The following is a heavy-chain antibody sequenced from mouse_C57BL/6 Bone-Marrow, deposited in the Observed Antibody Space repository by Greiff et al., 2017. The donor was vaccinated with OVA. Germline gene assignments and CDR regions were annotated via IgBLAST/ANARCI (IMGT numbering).Heavy chain of an antibody. CDR3: AREFFDSWFAY. J-gene: IGHJ3*01. V-gene: IGHV5-4*01. CDR2: ISDGGSYT. Sequence: EVQRVESGGGLVKPGGSLKLSCAASGFTFRSYAMSWVRPTPEKRLEWVATISDGGSYTYYPDNVKGRFTISRDNAKNNLYLQMSHLKSEDTAMDYCAREFFDSWFAYWGQGTLVTVSA. CDR1: GFTFRSYA. D-gene: IGHD2-13*01.